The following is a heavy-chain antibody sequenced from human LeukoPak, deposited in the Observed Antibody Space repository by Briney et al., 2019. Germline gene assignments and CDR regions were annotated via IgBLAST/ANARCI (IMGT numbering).Heavy chain of an antibody. CDR3: ARDSYGMDV. CDR1: GFAFSSYA. J-gene: IGHJ6*02. V-gene: IGHV3-30-3*01. CDR2: ISYDGSNK. Sequence: PGGSLRLSCGASGFAFSSYAMHWVRQAPGKGLEWVAVISYDGSNKYYADSVKGRFTISRDNSKNTLYLQMNSLRAEDTVVYYCARDSYGMDVWGQGTTVTVSS.